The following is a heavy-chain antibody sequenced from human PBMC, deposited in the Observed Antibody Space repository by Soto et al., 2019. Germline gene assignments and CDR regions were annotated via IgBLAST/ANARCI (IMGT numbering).Heavy chain of an antibody. CDR1: GYTFTSYG. D-gene: IGHD2-2*01. CDR3: ARGGLGYCSSTSCPVYYYGMDV. V-gene: IGHV1-18*01. J-gene: IGHJ6*02. CDR2: ISAYNGKT. Sequence: QVQLVQSGAEVKKPGASVKVSCKASGYTFTSYGISWVRQAPGQGLEWMGWISAYNGKTNYAQKLQGRVTMTTDTSTSTAYMELRSLRSDDTAVYYCARGGLGYCSSTSCPVYYYGMDVWGQGTTVTVSS.